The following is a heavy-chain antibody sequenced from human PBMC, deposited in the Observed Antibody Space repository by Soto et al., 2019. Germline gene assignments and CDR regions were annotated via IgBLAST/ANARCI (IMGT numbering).Heavy chain of an antibody. CDR3: ARDQLRRKELIYYGTDV. D-gene: IGHD1-1*01. CDR2: IYYSGST. V-gene: IGHV4-31*03. Sequence: PSETLSLTCTVSGGSISSGGYYWSWIRQHPGKGLEWIGYIYYSGSTYYNPSLKSRVTISVDTSKNQFSLKLSSVTAADTAVYYCARDQLRRKELIYYGTDVWGQGTTVTVSS. J-gene: IGHJ6*02. CDR1: GGSISSGGYY.